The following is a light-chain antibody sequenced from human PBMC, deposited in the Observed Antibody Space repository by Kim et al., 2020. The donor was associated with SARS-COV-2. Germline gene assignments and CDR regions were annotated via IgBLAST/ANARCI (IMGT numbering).Light chain of an antibody. CDR2: KAS. CDR1: RNVDDY. Sequence: DIQMTQSPSTLSASVGDRVTITCRASRNVDDYLAWYQQKPGGAPKLLIFKASTLKSGVPSRFSSSGYGTEFTLTINSLQPDDFGTYYCQQYRSYPWTFGQGTKVDIK. V-gene: IGKV1-5*03. J-gene: IGKJ1*01. CDR3: QQYRSYPWT.